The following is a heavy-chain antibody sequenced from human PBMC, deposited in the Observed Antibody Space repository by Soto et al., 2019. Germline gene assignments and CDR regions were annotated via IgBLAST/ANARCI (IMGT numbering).Heavy chain of an antibody. CDR3: ARVSRSAMVYYYYYGMDV. J-gene: IGHJ6*02. CDR1: GFTFSSYA. D-gene: IGHD5-18*01. CDR2: ISYDGSNK. Sequence: GGSLRLSCAASGFTFSSYAMHWVRQAPGKGLEWVAVISYDGSNKYYADSVKGRFTISRDNSKNTLYLQMTSLRADDPAVYYCARVSRSAMVYYYYYGMDVWGQGTTVTASS. V-gene: IGHV3-30-3*01.